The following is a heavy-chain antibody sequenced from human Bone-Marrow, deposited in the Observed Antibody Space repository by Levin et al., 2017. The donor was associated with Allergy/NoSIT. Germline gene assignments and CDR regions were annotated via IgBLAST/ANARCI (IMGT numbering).Heavy chain of an antibody. Sequence: SQTLSLTCVIPGDSASSIDVTWNCIRQSPSRGLEWLGRTYYRSKWYSDYADSANSRITFNADTSKNQFSLQLNSVTPGDTAIYYCARTSCPFNPEDRMDVWGQGTTVTVFS. CDR2: TYYRSKWYS. CDR3: ARTSCPFNPEDRMDV. J-gene: IGHJ6*02. CDR1: GDSASSIDVT. D-gene: IGHD2-15*01. V-gene: IGHV6-1*01.